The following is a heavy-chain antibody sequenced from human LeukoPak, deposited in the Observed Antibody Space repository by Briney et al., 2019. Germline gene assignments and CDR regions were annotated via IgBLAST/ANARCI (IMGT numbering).Heavy chain of an antibody. D-gene: IGHD3-16*02. V-gene: IGHV4-34*01. J-gene: IGHJ3*02. Sequence: PSETLSLTWAVYGGSFSGYYWSWIRQPPGKGLEWIGEINHSGSTNYNPSLKSRVTISVDTSKNQFSLKLSSVTAADTAVYYCARGPGYDYVWGSYRSGWGAFDIWGQGTMVTVSS. CDR3: ARGPGYDYVWGSYRSGWGAFDI. CDR1: GGSFSGYY. CDR2: INHSGST.